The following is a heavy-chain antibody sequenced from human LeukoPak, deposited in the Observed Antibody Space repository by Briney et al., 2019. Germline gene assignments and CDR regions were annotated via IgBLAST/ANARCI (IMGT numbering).Heavy chain of an antibody. Sequence: QPGGSLRLSCAASGFTVSSSYMSWVRQAPGKGLEWVSVIYSGGSTYYADSVKGRFTISRDNSKNTLYLQMNSLRAEDTAVYYCARDLVGVFDYWGQGTLVTVSS. CDR2: IYSGGST. J-gene: IGHJ4*02. V-gene: IGHV3-53*01. CDR1: GFTVSSSY. CDR3: ARDLVGVFDY. D-gene: IGHD2-8*02.